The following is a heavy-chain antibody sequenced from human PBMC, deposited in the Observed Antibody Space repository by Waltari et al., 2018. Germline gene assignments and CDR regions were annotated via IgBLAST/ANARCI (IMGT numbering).Heavy chain of an antibody. D-gene: IGHD1-7*01. CDR3: ARDWNWNYGLGYYYYGMDV. V-gene: IGHV3-30*01. CDR2: ISYDGSNK. CDR1: GFTFSSYA. J-gene: IGHJ6*02. Sequence: QVQLVESGGGVVQPGRSLRLSCAASGFTFSSYAMHWVRQAPGKGLEWVVVISYDGSNKYDGDSLKGRVTSSRDNSKNTLYLQMNSLRAEDTAVYDCARDWNWNYGLGYYYYGMDVWGQGTTVTVSS.